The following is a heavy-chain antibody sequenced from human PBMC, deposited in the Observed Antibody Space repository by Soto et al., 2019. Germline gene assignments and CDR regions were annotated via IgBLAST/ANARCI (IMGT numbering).Heavy chain of an antibody. CDR2: ISAYNGNT. J-gene: IGHJ6*02. CDR1: GFTFTTYA. V-gene: IGHV1-18*01. D-gene: IGHD3-22*01. Sequence: ASVKVSCKTSGFTFTTYAMHWVRQAPGQGLEWMGWISAYNGNTNYAQKLQGRVTMTTDTSTSTAYMELRSLRSDDTAVYYCARGHSSSMIVVVIPLMDVWGQGTTVTVSS. CDR3: ARGHSSSMIVVVIPLMDV.